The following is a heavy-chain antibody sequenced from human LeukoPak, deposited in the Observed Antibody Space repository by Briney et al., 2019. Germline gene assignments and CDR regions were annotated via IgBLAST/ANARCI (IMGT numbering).Heavy chain of an antibody. CDR1: GFTVSSNY. D-gene: IGHD5-12*01. Sequence: PGGSLRLSCAASGFTVSSNYMSWVRQAPGKGLEWVSVIYSGGSTYYADSVKGRFTISRDNSKNTLYLQMNSLRAEDTAVYYCARDAGYDSDYFDYWGQGTLVTVSS. J-gene: IGHJ4*02. CDR2: IYSGGST. V-gene: IGHV3-53*01. CDR3: ARDAGYDSDYFDY.